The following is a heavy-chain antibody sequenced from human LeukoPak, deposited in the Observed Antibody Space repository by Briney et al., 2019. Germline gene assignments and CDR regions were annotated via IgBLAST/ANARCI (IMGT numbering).Heavy chain of an antibody. CDR2: INPNSGGT. CDR1: GYTFTGYY. V-gene: IGHV1-2*02. J-gene: IGHJ5*02. CDR3: ARGPPRLAYNWFDP. Sequence: GASVKVSCKASGYTFTGYYMHWVRQAPGQGLEWMGWINPNSGGTNYAQKFQGRVTMTRDTSISTAYMELSRLRSDDTAVYYCARGPPRLAYNWFDPWGQGTLVTVSS.